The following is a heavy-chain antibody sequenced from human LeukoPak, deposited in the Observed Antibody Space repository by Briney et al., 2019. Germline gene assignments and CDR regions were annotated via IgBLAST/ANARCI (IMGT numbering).Heavy chain of an antibody. CDR1: GYTFTGYY. Sequence: ASVKVSCKASGYTFTGYYMHWVRQAPGQGLEWMGWINPNSGGTNYAQKFQGRVTMTRDTSISTAYMELSRLRSDDTAVYYCARVDRPIFGVVIIPDGSPAYWGQGTLVTVSS. D-gene: IGHD3-3*01. CDR3: ARVDRPIFGVVIIPDGSPAY. J-gene: IGHJ4*02. CDR2: INPNSGGT. V-gene: IGHV1-2*02.